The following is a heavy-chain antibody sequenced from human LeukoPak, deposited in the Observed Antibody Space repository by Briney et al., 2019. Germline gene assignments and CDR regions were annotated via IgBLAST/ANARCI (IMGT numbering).Heavy chain of an antibody. CDR3: ATDIRHTPFDGMDV. CDR2: ISAYNGNT. V-gene: IGHV1-18*01. J-gene: IGHJ6*02. D-gene: IGHD3-9*01. CDR1: GYTFTSYG. Sequence: GASVKVSCKASGYTFTSYGISWVRQAPGQGLEWMGWISAYNGNTNYAQKLQGRVTMTTDTSTSTAYMELRSLRSDDTAVYYCATDIRHTPFDGMDVWGQGTTVTVSS.